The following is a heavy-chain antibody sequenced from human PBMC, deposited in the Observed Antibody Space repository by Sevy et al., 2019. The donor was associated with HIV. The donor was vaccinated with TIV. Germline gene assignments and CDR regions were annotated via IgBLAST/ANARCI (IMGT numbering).Heavy chain of an antibody. CDR1: GFTFTNYW. CDR3: AREVGGYNWRPYYFDS. D-gene: IGHD5-12*01. V-gene: IGHV3-7*01. CDR2: IKQDESKK. Sequence: GGSLRLSCAASGFTFTNYWMSWVRQTPGKGLEWVATIKQDESKKYYVDSVKGRFAISRDNCKNSVSLQMNGLRAEDTALYYCAREVGGYNWRPYYFDSWGQGTLVTVSS. J-gene: IGHJ4*02.